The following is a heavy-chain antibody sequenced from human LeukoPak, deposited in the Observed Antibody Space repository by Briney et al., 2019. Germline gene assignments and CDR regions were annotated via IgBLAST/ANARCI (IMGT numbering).Heavy chain of an antibody. CDR2: INPNSGGT. D-gene: IGHD3-22*01. J-gene: IGHJ4*02. CDR3: AASPDYYDSSGYSYYFDY. V-gene: IGHV1-2*02. CDR1: GYSFTAYY. Sequence: ASVKVSCKASGYSFTAYYMHWVRQAPGQGLEWMGWINPNSGGTKYVQKFQGRVTMTRDTSISTAYMELSSLRSEDTAVYYCAASPDYYDSSGYSYYFDYWGQGTLVTVSS.